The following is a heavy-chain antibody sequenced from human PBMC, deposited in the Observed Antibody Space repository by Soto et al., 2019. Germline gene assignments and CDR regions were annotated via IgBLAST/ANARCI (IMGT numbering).Heavy chain of an antibody. Sequence: ETLSLTCTVSGGSISSYYWSWIRQPPGKGLEWIGYIYYSGSTNYNPSLKSRVTISVDTSKNQFSLKLSSVTAADTAVYYCARSYSSSPVAWGQGTLVXVSS. CDR1: GGSISSYY. J-gene: IGHJ4*02. V-gene: IGHV4-59*01. CDR3: ARSYSSSPVA. CDR2: IYYSGST. D-gene: IGHD6-13*01.